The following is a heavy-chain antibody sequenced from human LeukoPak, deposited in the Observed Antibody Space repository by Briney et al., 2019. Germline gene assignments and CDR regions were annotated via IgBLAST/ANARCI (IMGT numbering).Heavy chain of an antibody. V-gene: IGHV4-59*08. D-gene: IGHD4-23*01. CDR2: IHNSGST. CDR1: GGSISTYY. J-gene: IGHJ5*02. Sequence: SETLSLTRTVSGGSISTYYWSWIRQPPGKGLEWIGYIHNSGSTNYNPSLKSRVTISVDTSDNQFSLKLSSVTAADTAVYYCARQGDYVGNWFDPWGQGTLVTVSP. CDR3: ARQGDYVGNWFDP.